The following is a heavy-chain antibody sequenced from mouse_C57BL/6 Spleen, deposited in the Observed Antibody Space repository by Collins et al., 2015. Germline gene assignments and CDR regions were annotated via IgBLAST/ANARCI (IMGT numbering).Heavy chain of an antibody. CDR3: ARYGNSPYSYALDF. J-gene: IGHJ4*01. Sequence: QVQLQQPGAELVKPGTSVKLSCRASGYTFTHYWIHWVKQRPGQGLEWIGMIHPDSGTTSYNENFKNKATLTVDSSSNTAYMQLSSLTSEDSAVYYCARYGNSPYSYALDFWGQGTSVTVSS. D-gene: IGHD1-1*01. V-gene: IGHV1-64*01. CDR1: GYTFTHYW. CDR2: IHPDSGTT.